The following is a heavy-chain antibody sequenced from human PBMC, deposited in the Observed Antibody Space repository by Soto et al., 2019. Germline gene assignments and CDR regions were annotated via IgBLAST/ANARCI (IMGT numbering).Heavy chain of an antibody. CDR1: GFTFSSYA. J-gene: IGHJ4*02. CDR3: AKGPPPPYSSTWYYFDS. Sequence: GGSLRLSCSASGFTFSSYAMSWVRQAPGKGLESVSAISGSGGSTYYADSVKGRFTISRDNSKNTLYLQMDSLRAEDTAVFYCAKGPPPPYSSTWYYFDSWGQGILVTVSS. V-gene: IGHV3-23*01. CDR2: ISGSGGST. D-gene: IGHD6-13*01.